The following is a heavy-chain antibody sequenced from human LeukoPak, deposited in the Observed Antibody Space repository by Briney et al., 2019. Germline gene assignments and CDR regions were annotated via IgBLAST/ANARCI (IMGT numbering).Heavy chain of an antibody. CDR1: GFTFSSYW. V-gene: IGHV3-48*04. CDR2: ISGSGSTN. CDR3: ARGNTDF. J-gene: IGHJ4*02. D-gene: IGHD1/OR15-1a*01. Sequence: GGSLRLSCAASGFTFSSYWIHWVRQTPGKGLEWVSYISGSGSTNSYADSVRGRFSISRDNAKNSLYLQMNSLRAEDTAVYYCARGNTDFWGQGTLVTVSS.